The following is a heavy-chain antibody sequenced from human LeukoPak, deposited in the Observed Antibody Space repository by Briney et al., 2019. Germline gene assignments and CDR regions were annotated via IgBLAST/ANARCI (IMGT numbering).Heavy chain of an antibody. Sequence: SETLSLTCTVSGGSISSHYWSWIRQPPGKGLEWIGYIYYSGSTNYNPSLKSRVTISVDTSKNQFSLKLSSVTAADTAVYYCATDRGYDFWSGYPLVYWGQGTLVTVSS. CDR3: ATDRGYDFWSGYPLVY. CDR2: IYYSGST. V-gene: IGHV4-59*11. J-gene: IGHJ4*02. CDR1: GGSISSHY. D-gene: IGHD3-3*01.